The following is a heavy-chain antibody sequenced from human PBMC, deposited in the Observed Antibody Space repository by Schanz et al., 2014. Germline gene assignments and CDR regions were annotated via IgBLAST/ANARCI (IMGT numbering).Heavy chain of an antibody. CDR2: ISYHGSEK. D-gene: IGHD3-10*01. V-gene: IGHV3-30*18. J-gene: IGHJ5*02. Sequence: ESGGSVVQPGRSLRLSCAGSGFSFSDYGMHWVRQAPGRGLEWVAVISYHGSEKYYADSVKGRFSVSRDNSKNTLYLQMNSLRADDTAVYYCAKDQLANYRGSGYNWFDPWGQGTLVTVSS. CDR3: AKDQLANYRGSGYNWFDP. CDR1: GFSFSDYG.